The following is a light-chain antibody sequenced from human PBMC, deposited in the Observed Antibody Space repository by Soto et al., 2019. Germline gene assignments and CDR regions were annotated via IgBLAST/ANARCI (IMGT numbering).Light chain of an antibody. CDR1: QSISTY. CDR3: QQSYRFPRT. J-gene: IGKJ5*01. V-gene: IGKV1-39*01. CDR2: GAS. Sequence: IQLTQSPSSLAASLGDRVTISCRASQSISTYLHWYQQKAGKAPKLLIYGASSLQSGVPSRFSGSGSGTDFTLSISSLQPEDFATYYCQQSYRFPRTFGQGTRLEIK.